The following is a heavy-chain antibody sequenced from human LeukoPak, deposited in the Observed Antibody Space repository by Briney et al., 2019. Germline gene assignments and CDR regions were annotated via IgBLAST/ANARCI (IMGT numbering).Heavy chain of an antibody. D-gene: IGHD3-10*01. V-gene: IGHV1-2*02. Sequence: PGASVKFSCKASGYTFNAYYMHWVRQAPGQGLEWMGWINPHSGGTDYAQKFQGRVTMTRDTSISSAYMELSRLTSDDTAVYYCARDRGAPDAFDIWGQGTMVTVSS. CDR1: GYTFNAYY. J-gene: IGHJ3*02. CDR3: ARDRGAPDAFDI. CDR2: INPHSGGT.